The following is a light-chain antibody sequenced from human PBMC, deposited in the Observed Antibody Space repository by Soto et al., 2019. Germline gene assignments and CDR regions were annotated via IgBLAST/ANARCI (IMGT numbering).Light chain of an antibody. Sequence: EIVLTQSPGTLSLSPGERATLYCRASQSVSTTYLAWYQQKPGQAPRLLIYGASSRATGIPDRFSGSGSGTDFTLTITRLEPEDCEVYYCQQYGSSPTWTFGQGTKVEI. CDR1: QSVSTTY. V-gene: IGKV3-20*01. CDR3: QQYGSSPTWT. CDR2: GAS. J-gene: IGKJ1*01.